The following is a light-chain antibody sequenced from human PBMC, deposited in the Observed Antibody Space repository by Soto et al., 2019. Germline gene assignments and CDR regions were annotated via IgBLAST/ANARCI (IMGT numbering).Light chain of an antibody. CDR3: QSSDSTLLYV. Sequence: QSVLTQPPSVSGAPGQRVTISCTGSSSNIGAGYDVLWYQQLPGTAPKLLIYGNTNRPSGVPDRFSGSKSGTSASLAITGLQAEDEADYYCQSSDSTLLYVFGTGTKLTVL. CDR2: GNT. CDR1: SSNIGAGYD. J-gene: IGLJ1*01. V-gene: IGLV1-40*01.